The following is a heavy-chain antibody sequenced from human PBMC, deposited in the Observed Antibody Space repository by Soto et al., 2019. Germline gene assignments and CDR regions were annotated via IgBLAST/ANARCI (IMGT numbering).Heavy chain of an antibody. Sequence: GGSLRLSWAASGVTFSGSAMHWVRQASGKGLEWVGRIRSKANSYATAYAASVKGRVTISRDDSKNTAYLQMNSLKTEHTAVYYCTPGCSSTSRHFFSRGQGTLVPVSS. V-gene: IGHV3-73*01. CDR1: GVTFSGSA. D-gene: IGHD2-2*01. CDR2: IRSKANSYAT. J-gene: IGHJ4*02. CDR3: TPGCSSTSRHFFS.